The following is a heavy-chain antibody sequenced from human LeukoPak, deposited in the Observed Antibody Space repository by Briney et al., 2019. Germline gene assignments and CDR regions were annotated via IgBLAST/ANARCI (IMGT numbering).Heavy chain of an antibody. CDR1: GFTVSSNY. CDR2: IYSGGST. J-gene: IGHJ4*02. D-gene: IGHD2-2*01. Sequence: GGSLRLSCAASGFTVSSNYMSWVRQAPGKGLEWVSVIYSGGSTYYADSVKGRFTISRHNSKNTLYLQMNSLRAEDTAVYYCARVGGHCTSTSCPPPDYWGQGILVTVSS. CDR3: ARVGGHCTSTSCPPPDY. V-gene: IGHV3-53*04.